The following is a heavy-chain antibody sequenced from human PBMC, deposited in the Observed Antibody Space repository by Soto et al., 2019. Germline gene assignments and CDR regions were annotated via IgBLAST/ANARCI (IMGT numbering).Heavy chain of an antibody. Sequence: PGGSLRLSCAASGFTFSDYYMSWIRQAPGKGLEWVSYISSSGTYTNSADSVKGRFTVSRDNAKNSLYLQMNSLRAEDTAVYYCARDADILTGSDAFDIWCQGTMVTVSS. CDR1: GFTFSDYY. J-gene: IGHJ3*02. CDR3: ARDADILTGSDAFDI. CDR2: ISSSGTYT. D-gene: IGHD3-9*01. V-gene: IGHV3-11*05.